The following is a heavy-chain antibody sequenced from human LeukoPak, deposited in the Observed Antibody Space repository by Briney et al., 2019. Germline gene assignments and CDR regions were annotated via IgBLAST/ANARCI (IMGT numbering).Heavy chain of an antibody. V-gene: IGHV4-59*08. CDR2: IYYSGST. Sequence: PSETLSLTCTVSGGSISSYYWSWIRQPPGKGLEWIGYIYYSGSTNYNPSLKSRVTISVDTSKNQFSLKLSSVTAADTAVYYCARQPTTYYDFWSGLPDAFDIWGQGTMVTVSS. CDR3: ARQPTTYYDFWSGLPDAFDI. J-gene: IGHJ3*02. D-gene: IGHD3-3*01. CDR1: GGSISSYY.